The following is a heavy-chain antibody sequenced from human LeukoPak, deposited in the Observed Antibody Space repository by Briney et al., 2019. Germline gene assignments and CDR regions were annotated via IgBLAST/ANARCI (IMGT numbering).Heavy chain of an antibody. V-gene: IGHV3-30-3*01. J-gene: IGHJ6*03. CDR2: ISYDGSNK. D-gene: IGHD3-10*01. Sequence: PGGSLRLSCAASGFTFDDYAMHWVRQAPGKGLEWVAVISYDGSNKYYADSVKGRFTISRDNSKNTLYLQMNSLRAEDTAVYYCARSEGSGSIYYYYMDVWGKGTTVTVSS. CDR1: GFTFDDYA. CDR3: ARSEGSGSIYYYYMDV.